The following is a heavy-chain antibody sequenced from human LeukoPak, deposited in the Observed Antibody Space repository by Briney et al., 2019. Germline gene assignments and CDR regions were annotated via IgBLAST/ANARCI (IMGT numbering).Heavy chain of an antibody. V-gene: IGHV4-59*01. Sequence: SETLSLTCTVSGGSISSYYWSWVRQPPGKGREWSWYIYYSGHTYCNPSLKSRVTISVATSKNKFPLKLTSVTAADTAVYYCARDRFVDSGTIYNWFDPWGQGTLVTVSS. CDR3: ARDRFVDSGTIYNWFDP. CDR2: IYYSGHT. CDR1: GGSISSYY. J-gene: IGHJ5*02. D-gene: IGHD3-10*01.